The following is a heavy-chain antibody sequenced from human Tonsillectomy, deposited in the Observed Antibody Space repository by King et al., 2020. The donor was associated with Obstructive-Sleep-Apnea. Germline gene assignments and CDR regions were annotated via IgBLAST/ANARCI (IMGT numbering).Heavy chain of an antibody. D-gene: IGHD2-2*01. CDR3: ARDRDCRSTSCFFGMDV. J-gene: IGHJ6*02. Sequence: QLVESGGGLVQPGGSLRLSCAASGFTFSSYWMHWVRQAPGKGLVWVSRINSDGSTPTYADSVKGRLTISRDNAKNTLHLQMSSLGAEDTAVYFCARDRDCRSTSCFFGMDVWGQGTTVTVSS. V-gene: IGHV3-74*01. CDR2: INSDGSTP. CDR1: GFTFSSYW.